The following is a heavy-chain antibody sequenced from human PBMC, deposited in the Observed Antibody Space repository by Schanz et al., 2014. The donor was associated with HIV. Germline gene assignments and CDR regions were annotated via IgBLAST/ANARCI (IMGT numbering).Heavy chain of an antibody. CDR3: AKEGRSYYDYYAMDV. CDR1: GFTLSKNA. CDR2: ISGSGGRT. Sequence: EVQLLESGGGLVQPGGSLKLSCAASGFTLSKNAMSWVRLGPGKGLEWVSGISGSGGRTYYAEFVKGRFTISRDNSKNTLYLQMNSLRAEDTAVYYCAKEGRSYYDYYAMDVWGQGTTVTVSS. V-gene: IGHV3-23*01. J-gene: IGHJ6*02.